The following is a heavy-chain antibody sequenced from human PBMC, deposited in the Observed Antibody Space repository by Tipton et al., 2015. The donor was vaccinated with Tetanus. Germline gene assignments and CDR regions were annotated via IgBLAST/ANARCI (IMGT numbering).Heavy chain of an antibody. V-gene: IGHV5-51*01. J-gene: IGHJ2*01. CDR1: GYFFDTHW. D-gene: IGHD3-9*01. CDR2: IYPGDSDT. CDR3: ARRRSAILTGSYHWYFDI. Sequence: QLVQSGAEMRKSGESLKISCKTSGYFFDTHWIAWVRQMPGKGLEWMGIIYPGDSDTRYSPSFQGQVTMSVDRSTATAYLQWGSLKASDTAMYFCARRRSAILTGSYHWYFDIWGRGALVTVSS.